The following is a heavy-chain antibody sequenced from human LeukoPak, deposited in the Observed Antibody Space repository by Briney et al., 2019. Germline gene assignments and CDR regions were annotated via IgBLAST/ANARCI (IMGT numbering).Heavy chain of an antibody. V-gene: IGHV3-23*01. D-gene: IGHD3-16*01. Sequence: GGSLRLSCAASGFTFGTYAMSWVRQAPGKGLEWVSAISGSGGSTYYADSVKGRFTISRDNSRDTLYLQMNSLRAEDTAVYYCAKGYYDYVWGSYYFDYWGQGTLVTVSS. J-gene: IGHJ4*02. CDR3: AKGYYDYVWGSYYFDY. CDR2: ISGSGGST. CDR1: GFTFGTYA.